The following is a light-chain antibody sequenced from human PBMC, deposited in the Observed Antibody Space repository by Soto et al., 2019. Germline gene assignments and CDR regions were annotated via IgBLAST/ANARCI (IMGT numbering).Light chain of an antibody. CDR3: SSYTSSSPLL. CDR1: SSDVGFNH. V-gene: IGLV2-14*01. CDR2: EVY. Sequence: QSVLTQPASVSGSPGQSITISCTGTSSDVGFNHVSWYQHHPGRAPRLIIFEVYNRPSGVSNRFSGSQSGNTASLSISGLQAEDEADYYCSSYTSSSPLLFGGGTKLTVL. J-gene: IGLJ2*01.